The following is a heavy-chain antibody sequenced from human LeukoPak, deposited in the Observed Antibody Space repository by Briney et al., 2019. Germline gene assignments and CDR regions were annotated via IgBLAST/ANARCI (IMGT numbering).Heavy chain of an antibody. D-gene: IGHD3-22*01. CDR2: IAYDGSNK. CDR3: AKEVGNYYDTSGQVDY. V-gene: IGHV3-30*18. CDR1: GFTFSSYG. J-gene: IGHJ4*02. Sequence: GRSLRLSCAASGFTFSSYGMHWVRQAPGKGLEWVAVIAYDGSNKYYADSVKGRFTISRDNSKNTLYLQMNSLRAEDTAVYYCAKEVGNYYDTSGQVDYWGQGTLVTVSS.